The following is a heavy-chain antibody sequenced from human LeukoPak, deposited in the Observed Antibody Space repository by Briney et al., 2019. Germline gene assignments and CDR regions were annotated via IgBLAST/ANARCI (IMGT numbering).Heavy chain of an antibody. Sequence: RPSETLSLTCGVSNYYISSGSYWSWIRQPPGKGLESIGSIYHTGSAYYSSSLQSRVTISVDTSKNQFSVKLSSVTAADTAVYYCARANDRGGTSPLDYWGQGTLVTVSS. CDR3: ARANDRGGTSPLDY. D-gene: IGHD2-2*01. CDR1: NYYISSGSY. J-gene: IGHJ4*02. V-gene: IGHV4-38-2*01. CDR2: IYHTGSA.